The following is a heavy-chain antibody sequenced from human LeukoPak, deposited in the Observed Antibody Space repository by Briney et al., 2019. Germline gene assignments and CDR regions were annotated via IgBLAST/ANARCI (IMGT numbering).Heavy chain of an antibody. CDR2: IKEDGSEK. D-gene: IGHD3-10*01. Sequence: GGSLRLSCTASGFTFTSYWMTWVRQAPGRELEWVASIKEDGSEKQYVESVRGRFTISRDNAKNSLYLQMSSLTAEDTAVYYCVGNAEFWGQGTLVSVSS. J-gene: IGHJ4*02. CDR1: GFTFTSYW. V-gene: IGHV3-7*02. CDR3: VGNAEF.